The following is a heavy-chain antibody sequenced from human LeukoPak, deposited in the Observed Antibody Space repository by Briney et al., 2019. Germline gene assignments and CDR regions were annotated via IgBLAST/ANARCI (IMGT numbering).Heavy chain of an antibody. CDR1: GFTFSSYE. Sequence: GGSLRLSCAASGFTFSSYEMNWVRQAPGKGLEGVSSITSSSSYIYYADSVKGRFTISRDNAKKSPSLQMNSLRAEDTAVYYCARDGDTVLTRGYYYYMDVWGKGTTLTVSS. D-gene: IGHD4-23*01. CDR2: ITSSSSYI. V-gene: IGHV3-21*01. CDR3: ARDGDTVLTRGYYYYMDV. J-gene: IGHJ6*03.